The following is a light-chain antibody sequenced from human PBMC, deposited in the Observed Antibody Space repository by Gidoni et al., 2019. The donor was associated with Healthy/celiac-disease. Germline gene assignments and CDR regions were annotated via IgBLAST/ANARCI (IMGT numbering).Light chain of an antibody. CDR2: WAS. V-gene: IGKV4-1*01. CDR1: QSVLYSSYNKNY. J-gene: IGKJ4*01. CDR3: QQYYSTPLT. Sequence: DIVMTQSPESLAVSLGEKATINGKSSQSVLYSSYNKNYLAWYQQKPGQPPQLLMYWASTRESGVPDRVSGSGSGTDFTLTISSLQAEDVAVYYCQQYYSTPLTFGGGTKVEIK.